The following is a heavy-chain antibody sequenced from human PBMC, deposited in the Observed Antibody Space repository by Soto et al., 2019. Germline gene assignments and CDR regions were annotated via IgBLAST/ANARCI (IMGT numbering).Heavy chain of an antibody. CDR3: ARLLVDTAMVFDP. CDR2: IYYSGST. D-gene: IGHD5-18*01. CDR1: GGSISSSSYY. J-gene: IGHJ5*02. V-gene: IGHV4-39*07. Sequence: PSETLSLTCTVSGGSISSSSYYWGWIRQPPGKGLEWIGSIYYSGSTYYNPSLKSRVTISVDRSKNQFSLKLSSVTAADTAVYYCARLLVDTAMVFDPWGQGTLVTVSS.